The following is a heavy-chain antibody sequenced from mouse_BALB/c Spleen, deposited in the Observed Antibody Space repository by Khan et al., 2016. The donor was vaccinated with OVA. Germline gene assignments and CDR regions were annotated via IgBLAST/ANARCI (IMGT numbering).Heavy chain of an antibody. CDR2: IWCDGST. Sequence: QMQLEESGPGLVAPSQSLSITCTISGFSLTNYGVHWLRQPPGKGLEWLVVIWCDGSTTYNSALKSRLSITKDNSKSQVFLKMNSSQTDDTAVYYCARQPNYHYYIMDYWGQGTSVTVSS. J-gene: IGHJ4*01. D-gene: IGHD1-1*02. V-gene: IGHV2-6-1*01. CDR1: GFSLTNYG. CDR3: ARQPNYHYYIMDY.